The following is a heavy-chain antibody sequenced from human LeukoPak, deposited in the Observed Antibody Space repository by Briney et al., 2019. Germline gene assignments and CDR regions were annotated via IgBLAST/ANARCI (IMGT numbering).Heavy chain of an antibody. Sequence: SETLSLTCAVYGGSFSGYYWSWIRQPAGKGLEWIGRIYTSGSTNYNPSLKSRVTMSVDTSKNQFSLKLSSVTAADTAVYYCARRIAAAGTDAFDIRGQGTMVTVSS. CDR2: IYTSGST. D-gene: IGHD6-13*01. V-gene: IGHV4-59*10. CDR1: GGSFSGYY. CDR3: ARRIAAAGTDAFDI. J-gene: IGHJ3*02.